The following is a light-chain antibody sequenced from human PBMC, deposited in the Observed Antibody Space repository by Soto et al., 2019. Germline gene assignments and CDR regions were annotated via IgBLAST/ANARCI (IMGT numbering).Light chain of an antibody. J-gene: IGLJ2*01. Sequence: QSALTQPASVSGSPGQSITNSCTGTSSNVGSYNLVSWYQQHPGKAPELMIFEGSKRPSGVSNRFSGSKSGNTASLTISGLQPEDEADYYCCSYAHSTTVVFGGGTKVTVL. CDR2: EGS. V-gene: IGLV2-23*01. CDR3: CSYAHSTTVV. CDR1: SSNVGSYNL.